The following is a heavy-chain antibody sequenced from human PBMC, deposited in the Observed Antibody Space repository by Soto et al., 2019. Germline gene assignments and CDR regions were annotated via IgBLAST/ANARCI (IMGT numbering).Heavy chain of an antibody. CDR3: ARDLRPFLDNSLSPDDFYI. V-gene: IGHV1-18*01. CDR2: ISAYNGNT. J-gene: IGHJ3*02. CDR1: GYTFTSYG. D-gene: IGHD6-13*01. Sequence: ASVKVSCKASGYTFTSYGISWVRQAPGQGLEWMGWISAYNGNTNYAQKLQGRVTMTTDTSTSTAYMELRSLRSDDTAVYYCARDLRPFLDNSLSPDDFYIWGQGTMVPVSS.